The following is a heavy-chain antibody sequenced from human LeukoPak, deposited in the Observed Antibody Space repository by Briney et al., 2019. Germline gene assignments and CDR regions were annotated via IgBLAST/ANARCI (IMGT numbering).Heavy chain of an antibody. Sequence: AGASLRLSCAASGFTFSSYAMSWVRQAPGKGLEWVSAISGSGGSTYYADSVKGRFTISRDNSKNTLYLQMNSLRAEDTAVYYCAKPSFVSWWLPRFDYWGQGTLVTVSS. D-gene: IGHD2-8*02. CDR2: ISGSGGST. V-gene: IGHV3-23*01. CDR3: AKPSFVSWWLPRFDY. CDR1: GFTFSSYA. J-gene: IGHJ4*02.